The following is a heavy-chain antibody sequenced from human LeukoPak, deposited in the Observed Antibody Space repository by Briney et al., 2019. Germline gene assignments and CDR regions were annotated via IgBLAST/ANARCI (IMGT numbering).Heavy chain of an antibody. J-gene: IGHJ4*02. V-gene: IGHV3-74*03. CDR3: ARDRYCTTTRCSDY. D-gene: IGHD2-2*01. CDR1: GFTFSNYW. Sequence: GGSLRLSCAASGFTFSNYWMHWVRQAPGKGRVWVSRISTDGSSTTYADSVKGRFTISRDNAKNTLYLEMNSLRAEDTAVYYCARDRYCTTTRCSDYWGQGTLVTVSS. CDR2: ISTDGSST.